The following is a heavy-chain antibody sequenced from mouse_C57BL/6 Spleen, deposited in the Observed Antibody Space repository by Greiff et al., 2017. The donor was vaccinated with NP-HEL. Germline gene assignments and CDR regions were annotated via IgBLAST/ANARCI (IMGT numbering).Heavy chain of an antibody. D-gene: IGHD2-4*01. V-gene: IGHV3-6*01. Sequence: DVQLQESGPGLVKPSQSLSLTCSVTGYSITSGYYWNWIRQFPGNKLEWMGYISYDGSNNYNPSLKNRISITRDTSKNQFFLKLNSVTTEDTATYYCAREGDYDDGYYFDYWGQGTTLTVSS. CDR1: GYSITSGYY. CDR2: ISYDGSN. J-gene: IGHJ2*01. CDR3: AREGDYDDGYYFDY.